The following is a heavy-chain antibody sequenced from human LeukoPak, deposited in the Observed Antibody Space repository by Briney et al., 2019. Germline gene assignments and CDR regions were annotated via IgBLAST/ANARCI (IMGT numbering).Heavy chain of an antibody. J-gene: IGHJ4*02. Sequence: SVKVSCKVSGYTLTELSMHWVRQAPGKGLEWMGGFEPEDGETIYAQKFQGRVTMTEDTSTDTAYMELSSLRSEDTAVYYCATGLVVVTLFDYWGQGTLVTVSS. V-gene: IGHV1-24*01. CDR1: GYTLTELS. D-gene: IGHD3-22*01. CDR2: FEPEDGET. CDR3: ATGLVVVTLFDY.